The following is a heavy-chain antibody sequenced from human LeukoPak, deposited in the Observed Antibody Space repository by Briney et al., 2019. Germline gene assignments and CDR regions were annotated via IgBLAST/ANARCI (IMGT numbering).Heavy chain of an antibody. D-gene: IGHD6-19*01. J-gene: IGHJ5*01. Sequence: SCKASGYTFTGYYMHWVRQAPGKGLEWVAVMSADGINTFYAASVRGRFTISRDNSKGTVNLQMNRLTSEDTAVYYCARDAGSAWISWFDSWGQGSVVAVSS. CDR3: ARDAGSAWISWFDS. V-gene: IGHV3-30-3*01. CDR2: MSADGINT. CDR1: GYTFTGYY.